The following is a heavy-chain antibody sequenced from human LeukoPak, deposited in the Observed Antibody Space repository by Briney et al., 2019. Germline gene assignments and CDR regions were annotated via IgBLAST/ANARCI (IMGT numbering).Heavy chain of an antibody. J-gene: IGHJ5*02. V-gene: IGHV4-59*01. Sequence: SETLSLTCTVSGGSISTYYWSWIRQPPGKGLEWIGYIYNSGSTNHNPSLRSRVTISVDTSKNQFSLKLSSVTAADTAVYYCAKSWRPRRWPDSFDPWGQGTLVTVSS. CDR1: GGSISTYY. CDR2: IYNSGST. D-gene: IGHD5-24*01. CDR3: AKSWRPRRWPDSFDP.